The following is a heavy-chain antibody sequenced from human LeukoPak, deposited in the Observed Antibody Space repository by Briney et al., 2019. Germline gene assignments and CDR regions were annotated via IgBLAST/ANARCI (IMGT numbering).Heavy chain of an antibody. J-gene: IGHJ6*03. D-gene: IGHD6-6*01. Sequence: PSETLSLTCIVSGGSISSGDYYWSWIRQPPGKGLEWIGYIYYSGSTYYNPSLKSRVTISVDTSKNQFSLKLSSVTAADTAVYYCARGGIAARPYYYYYMDVWGRGTTVTVSS. CDR2: IYYSGST. V-gene: IGHV4-30-4*08. CDR1: GGSISSGDYY. CDR3: ARGGIAARPYYYYYMDV.